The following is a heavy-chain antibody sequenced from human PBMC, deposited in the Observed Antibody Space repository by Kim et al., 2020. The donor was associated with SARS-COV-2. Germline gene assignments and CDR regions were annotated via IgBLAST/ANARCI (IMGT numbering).Heavy chain of an antibody. D-gene: IGHD6-6*01. Sequence: SETLSLTCTVSGGSINTANWWSWVRQPPGKGLGWIGEIFHSGAANYHPSLQSRVTLSLDNSKNYFSLVMTSVTAADTAVYFCTRERARALDIWGQGTTVT. CDR1: GGSINTANW. CDR2: IFHSGAA. V-gene: IGHV4-4*02. J-gene: IGHJ3*02. CDR3: TRERARALDI.